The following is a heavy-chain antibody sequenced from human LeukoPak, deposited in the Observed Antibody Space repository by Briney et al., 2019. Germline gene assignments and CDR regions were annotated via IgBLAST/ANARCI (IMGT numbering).Heavy chain of an antibody. CDR2: MNPNSGNT. J-gene: IGHJ6*03. CDR1: GYTFTSYD. V-gene: IGHV1-8*01. Sequence: ASVKVSCKASGYTFTSYDINWVRQATGQGLEWMGWMNPNSGNTGYARRFQGRVTMTRNTSISTAYMELSSLRSEDTAVYYCARAPQPTYYYYYMDVWGKGTTVTISS. CDR3: ARAPQPTYYYYYMDV.